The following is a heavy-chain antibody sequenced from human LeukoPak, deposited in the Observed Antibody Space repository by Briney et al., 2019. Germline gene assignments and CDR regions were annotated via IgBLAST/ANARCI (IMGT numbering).Heavy chain of an antibody. J-gene: IGHJ6*02. V-gene: IGHV1-69*13. CDR3: ARGAVYGGSPYYYYYGMDV. D-gene: IGHD4-23*01. Sequence: GASVTVSCKASGGTFSSYAISWVRQAPGQGLEWMGGIIPIFGTANYAQKFQGRVTITADESTSTAYMELSSLRSEDTAVYYCARGAVYGGSPYYYYYGMDVWGQGTTVTVSS. CDR2: IIPIFGTA. CDR1: GGTFSSYA.